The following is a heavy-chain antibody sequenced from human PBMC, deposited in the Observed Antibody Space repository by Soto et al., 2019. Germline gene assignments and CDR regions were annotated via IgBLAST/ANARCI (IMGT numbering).Heavy chain of an antibody. D-gene: IGHD3-10*01. J-gene: IGHJ4*02. CDR3: ARVSPFRGTRPLFDY. CDR2: INAGNGNT. CDR1: GYTFTSYA. Sequence: ASVKVSCKASGYTFTSYAMHWVRQAPGQRLEWMGWINAGNGNTKYSQKFQGRVTITRDTSASTAYMELSSLRSEDTAVYYCARVSPFRGTRPLFDYWGQGTLVTVSS. V-gene: IGHV1-3*01.